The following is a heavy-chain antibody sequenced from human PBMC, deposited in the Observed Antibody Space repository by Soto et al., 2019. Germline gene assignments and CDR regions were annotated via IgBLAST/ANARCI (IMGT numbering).Heavy chain of an antibody. CDR1: GLSVSSND. V-gene: IGHV3-66*01. CDR3: ARGSLY. Sequence: AVGSLRLSCAASGLSVSSNDMSWVRQAPGKGLECVSIIYSADNTFYVDSVKGRFIISRDNSKNTVYPQMNSLRADDTAVYYCARGSLYWGQGTLVTAPQ. CDR2: IYSADNT. J-gene: IGHJ4*01.